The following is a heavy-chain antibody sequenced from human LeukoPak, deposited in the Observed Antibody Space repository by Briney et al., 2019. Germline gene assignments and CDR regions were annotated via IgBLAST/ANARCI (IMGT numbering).Heavy chain of an antibody. J-gene: IGHJ6*03. CDR1: GGTFSSYA. CDR3: ASCRSGVYYYYMDV. CDR2: IIPIFGTA. D-gene: IGHD7-27*01. V-gene: IGHV1-69*13. Sequence: SVKVSCKASGGTFSSYAISWVRQAPGQGLEWVGGIIPIFGTANYAQKFQGRVTITADESTSTAYMELSSLRSEDTAVYYCASCRSGVYYYYMDVWGKGTTVTVSS.